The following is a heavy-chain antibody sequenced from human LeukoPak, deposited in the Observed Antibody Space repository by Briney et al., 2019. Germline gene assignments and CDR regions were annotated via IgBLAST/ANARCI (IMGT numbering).Heavy chain of an antibody. J-gene: IGHJ5*02. CDR3: ARRISGDYGNWLDP. Sequence: SETLSLTCTVSGGFISNYYWNWIRQPPGKRLEWIGSVYHSGNTNYNPSLGSRVTMSVDTSKNQFSLKLNSVTATDTAVYYCARRISGDYGNWLDPWGQGTLVTVSS. CDR2: VYHSGNT. V-gene: IGHV4-59*01. D-gene: IGHD4-17*01. CDR1: GGFISNYY.